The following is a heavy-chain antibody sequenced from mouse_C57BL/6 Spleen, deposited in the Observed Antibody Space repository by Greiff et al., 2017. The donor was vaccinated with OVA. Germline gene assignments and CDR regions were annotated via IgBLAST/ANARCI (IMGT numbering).Heavy chain of an antibody. D-gene: IGHD1-1*01. CDR1: GYTFTEYT. Sequence: QVQLQQSGAELVKPGASVKLSCKASGYTFTEYTIHWVKQRSGQGLEWIGWFYPGSGSIKYNEKFKDKATLTADKSSSTVYMELSRLTSEDSAVXFCARHEEAYYYGSSDGGFAYWGQGTLVTVSA. J-gene: IGHJ3*01. CDR3: ARHEEAYYYGSSDGGFAY. V-gene: IGHV1-62-2*01. CDR2: FYPGSGSI.